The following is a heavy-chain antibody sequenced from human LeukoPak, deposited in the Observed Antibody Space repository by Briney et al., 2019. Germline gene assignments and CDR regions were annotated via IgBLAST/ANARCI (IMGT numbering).Heavy chain of an antibody. D-gene: IGHD5-12*01. Sequence: SLRLSCAASGFTFDDYAMHWVRQAPGKGLEWVSGISWNSGSIGYADSVKGRFTISRDNAKNSLYLQMNSLRAEDTALYYCAKASDGYSGYDYPYYFDYWGQGTLVTVSS. J-gene: IGHJ4*02. V-gene: IGHV3-9*01. CDR1: GFTFDDYA. CDR2: ISWNSGSI. CDR3: AKASDGYSGYDYPYYFDY.